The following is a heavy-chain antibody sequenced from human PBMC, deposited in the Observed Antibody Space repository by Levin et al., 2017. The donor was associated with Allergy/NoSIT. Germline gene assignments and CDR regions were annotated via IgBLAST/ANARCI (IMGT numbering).Heavy chain of an antibody. CDR1: GFTFGDYC. V-gene: IGHV3-7*01. Sequence: GGSLRLSCTASGFTFGDYCLSWVRRAPGKGLEWVANIKQGSSNKQYVDSVRGRFTISRDDAKNSLYLQMNSLRAEDTAVYYCARDGSTLSWSWSGFDLWGQGILVTVSS. D-gene: IGHD1-7*01. CDR3: ARDGSTLSWSWSGFDL. CDR2: IKQGSSNK. J-gene: IGHJ4*02.